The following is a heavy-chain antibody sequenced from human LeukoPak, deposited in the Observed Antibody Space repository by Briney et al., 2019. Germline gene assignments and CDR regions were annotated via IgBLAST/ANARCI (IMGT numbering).Heavy chain of an antibody. CDR1: GGSFSAYY. J-gene: IGHJ4*02. CDR3: ESGTPQLWSSF. V-gene: IGHV4-34*01. Sequence: SETLSLTCAVYGGSFSAYYWSWIRQPPGKGLEWIGEINHSGSTNYNPSLKSRVTISIDTSMNQLSLKLSSVTAADTAVYFCESGTPQLWSSFWGQGTLVTVSS. CDR2: INHSGST. D-gene: IGHD5-18*01.